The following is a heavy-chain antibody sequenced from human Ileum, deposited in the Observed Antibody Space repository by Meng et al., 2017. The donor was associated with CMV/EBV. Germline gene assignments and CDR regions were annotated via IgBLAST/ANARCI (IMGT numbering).Heavy chain of an antibody. V-gene: IGHV3-43*01. J-gene: IGHJ4*02. CDR2: ITWDGSGI. CDR3: AKDIIRRGGGWTNPFDY. D-gene: IGHD6-19*01. CDR1: GFTFDDYT. Sequence: GGSLRLSCAASGFTFDDYTMYWVRQAPGKGLEWVSLITWDGSGIYHADSVEGRFTVSRDNSKNSLYLQMNSLRNEDTALYYCAKDIIRRGGGWTNPFDYWGPGTLVTVSS.